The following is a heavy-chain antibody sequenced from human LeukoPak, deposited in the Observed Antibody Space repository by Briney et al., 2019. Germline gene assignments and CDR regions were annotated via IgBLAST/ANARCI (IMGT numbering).Heavy chain of an antibody. J-gene: IGHJ6*03. CDR1: GYTFTSYD. D-gene: IGHD3-3*01. CDR2: MNPNSGNT. V-gene: IGHV1-8*01. CDR3: ARTTIFSYYDFWSGYYPYYYYYYMDV. Sequence: ASVKVSCKASGYTFTSYDIDWVRQATGQGLEWMGWMNPNSGNTGYAQKFEGRGTMTRNTSISTTYMELSSLRSEDTAVYYCARTTIFSYYDFWSGYYPYYYYYYMDVWGKGTTVTVSS.